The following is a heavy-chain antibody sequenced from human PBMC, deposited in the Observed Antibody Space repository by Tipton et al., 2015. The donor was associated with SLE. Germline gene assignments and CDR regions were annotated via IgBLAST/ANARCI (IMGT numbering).Heavy chain of an antibody. CDR3: AKDISGSDAFDI. Sequence: SLRLSCAASGFTFSSYAMSWVRQAPGKGLEWVSAISGSGGSTYYADSVKGRFTISRDNSKNTLYLQMNSLRAEDTAVYYCAKDISGSDAFDIWGQGTMVTVSS. V-gene: IGHV3-23*01. CDR2: ISGSGGST. D-gene: IGHD5-12*01. CDR1: GFTFSSYA. J-gene: IGHJ3*02.